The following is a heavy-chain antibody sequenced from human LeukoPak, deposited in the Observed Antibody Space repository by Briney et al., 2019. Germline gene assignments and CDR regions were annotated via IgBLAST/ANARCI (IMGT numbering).Heavy chain of an antibody. Sequence: SVKVSCKASGGTFSSYAISWVRQAPGQGLEWMGGIIPIFGTANYAQKFQGRVTITADESTSTAYMELSGLRSEDTAVYYCAGSGYSVGSFDIWGQGTMVTVSS. D-gene: IGHD3-22*01. CDR2: IIPIFGTA. CDR3: AGSGYSVGSFDI. V-gene: IGHV1-69*01. CDR1: GGTFSSYA. J-gene: IGHJ3*02.